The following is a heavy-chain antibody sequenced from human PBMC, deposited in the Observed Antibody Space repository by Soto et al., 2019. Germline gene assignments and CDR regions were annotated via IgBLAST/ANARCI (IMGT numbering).Heavy chain of an antibody. CDR2: ISGSGGST. Sequence: PVGTLRLSCSASAFPFSSSAMSWVRQAPGKGLEWVSAISGSGGSTYYADSVKGRFTISRDNSKNTLYLQMNSLRAEDTAVYYCAKDRPDYYDSSGSYGYFDYWGQGTRVTVSS. D-gene: IGHD3-22*01. CDR1: AFPFSSSA. V-gene: IGHV3-23*01. CDR3: AKDRPDYYDSSGSYGYFDY. J-gene: IGHJ4*02.